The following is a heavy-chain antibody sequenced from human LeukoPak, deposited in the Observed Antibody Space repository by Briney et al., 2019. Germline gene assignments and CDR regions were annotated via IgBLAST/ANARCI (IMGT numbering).Heavy chain of an antibody. D-gene: IGHD3-16*01. Sequence: GGSLRLSCAASGFTFSSYAMSWVRQAPGKGLEWVSTVSGSGDSIWYADSVKGRFTISRDNSKSTLYLQMNSLRAEDTAVYYCAKSPYIASHIDFDYWGQGTLVTVSS. CDR2: VSGSGDSI. J-gene: IGHJ4*02. CDR1: GFTFSSYA. CDR3: AKSPYIASHIDFDY. V-gene: IGHV3-23*01.